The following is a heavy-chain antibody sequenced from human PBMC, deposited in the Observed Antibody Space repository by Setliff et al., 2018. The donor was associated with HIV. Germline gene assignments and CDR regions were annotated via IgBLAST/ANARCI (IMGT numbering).Heavy chain of an antibody. CDR3: ARIGSGWSVGWFDP. CDR2: IDASANT. Sequence: PSETLSLTCTVSGSSISSNYYWAWIRQAPGKGLEWLGCIDASANTYYIPSLKSRATIPIDTSKNQLSLKLRSVTAADTAVYYCARIGSGWSVGWFDPWGQGTLVTVSS. J-gene: IGHJ5*02. V-gene: IGHV4-38-2*02. CDR1: GSSISSNYY. D-gene: IGHD6-13*01.